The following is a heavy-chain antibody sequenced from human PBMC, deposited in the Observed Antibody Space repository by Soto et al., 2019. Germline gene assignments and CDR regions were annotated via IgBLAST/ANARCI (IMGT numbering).Heavy chain of an antibody. CDR3: TRYCSGGSCYSDDAFDI. CDR1: GFTFSGSA. J-gene: IGHJ3*02. Sequence: EVQLVESGGGLVQPGGSLKLSCAASGFTFSGSAMHWVRQASGKGLEWVGRIRSKANSYATAYAASVKGRFTISRDDSKNTAYLQMNSLKTEDTAVYYCTRYCSGGSCYSDDAFDIWGHGTMVTVSS. CDR2: IRSKANSYAT. D-gene: IGHD2-15*01. V-gene: IGHV3-73*01.